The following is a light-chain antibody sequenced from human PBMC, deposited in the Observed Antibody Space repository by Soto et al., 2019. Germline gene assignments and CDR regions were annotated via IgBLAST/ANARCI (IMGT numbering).Light chain of an antibody. Sequence: QSVLTQPPSASGSHGQSGSISCTGTSSDVGGYNYVSWYQQHPGKAPKLMIYEVSKRPSGVPDRFSGSKSGNTASLTVSGLQAEDEADYYCSSYAGSNNLVFGTGTKVTVL. J-gene: IGLJ1*01. CDR2: EVS. CDR1: SSDVGGYNY. V-gene: IGLV2-8*01. CDR3: SSYAGSNNLV.